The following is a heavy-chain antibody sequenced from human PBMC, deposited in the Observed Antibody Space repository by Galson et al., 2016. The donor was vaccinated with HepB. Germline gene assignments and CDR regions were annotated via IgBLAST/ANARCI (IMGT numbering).Heavy chain of an antibody. V-gene: IGHV4-39*07. CDR3: ARHRSGTWYVGGGNYYYGMDV. D-gene: IGHD6-13*01. J-gene: IGHJ6*02. Sequence: ETLSLTCTVSGGSISRSSYSWGWIRQPAGKGLQWIGSIYSRGSTNYNPSLKSRLTISVDRTKNQFSLKLSSVTAADTAVYFCARHRSGTWYVGGGNYYYGMDVWGQGTTVTVSS. CDR1: GGSISRSSYS. CDR2: IYSRGST.